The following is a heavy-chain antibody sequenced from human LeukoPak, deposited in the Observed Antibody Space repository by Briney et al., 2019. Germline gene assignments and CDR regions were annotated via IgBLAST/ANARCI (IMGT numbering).Heavy chain of an antibody. V-gene: IGHV4-59*01. CDR2: IYYSGST. CDR1: GGSINSYY. D-gene: IGHD4-17*01. CDR3: ARMPGYGDYFYYMDV. J-gene: IGHJ6*03. Sequence: SETLSLTCTVSGGSINSYYWSWIRQPPGKGLEWIGYIYYSGSTNYNPSLKSRVTISVDTSKNQFSLRLSSVTAADTAVYYCARMPGYGDYFYYMDVWGKGTTVTISS.